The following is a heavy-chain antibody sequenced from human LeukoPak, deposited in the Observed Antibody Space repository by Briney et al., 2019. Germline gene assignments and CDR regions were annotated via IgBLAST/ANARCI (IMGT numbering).Heavy chain of an antibody. CDR1: GYTFTSYG. D-gene: IGHD5-24*01. J-gene: IGHJ6*02. V-gene: IGHV1-18*04. CDR2: ISAYNGNT. CDR3: ARDRDYYYYGMDV. Sequence: GASVKVSCTPSGYTFTSYGISWVRQAPGQGLEWMGWISAYNGNTNYAQKLQGRVTMTTDTSTSTAYMELRSLRSDDTAVYYCARDRDYYYYGMDVWGQGTTVTVSS.